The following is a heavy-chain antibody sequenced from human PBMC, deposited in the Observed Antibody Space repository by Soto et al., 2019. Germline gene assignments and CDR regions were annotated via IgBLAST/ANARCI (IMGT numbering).Heavy chain of an antibody. Sequence: GSLRLSCAASGFTFSGYVIHWVRQAPGKGLEWVAVISTDGRDKYHADSVKGRFTISRDNSKNTLFLQMNSLRPEDTAVYYCAKDHDLAAAGYYFDYWGQGTLVTVSS. CDR3: AKDHDLAAAGYYFDY. CDR2: ISTDGRDK. D-gene: IGHD6-13*01. J-gene: IGHJ4*02. CDR1: GFTFSGYV. V-gene: IGHV3-30*01.